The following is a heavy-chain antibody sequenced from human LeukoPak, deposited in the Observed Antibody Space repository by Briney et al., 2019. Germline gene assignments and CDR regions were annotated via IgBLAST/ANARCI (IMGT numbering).Heavy chain of an antibody. CDR3: ARSYGDYES. J-gene: IGHJ5*02. Sequence: ASVKVSCKASGYSFISYYIHWVRQAPGQGLEWMGIINPGGGTTSYAQKSLGRVTMTRDTSTSTVYMELSSLRSEDTAVYYCARSYGDYESWGQGTLVTVSS. CDR1: GYSFISYY. V-gene: IGHV1-46*01. CDR2: INPGGGTT. D-gene: IGHD4-17*01.